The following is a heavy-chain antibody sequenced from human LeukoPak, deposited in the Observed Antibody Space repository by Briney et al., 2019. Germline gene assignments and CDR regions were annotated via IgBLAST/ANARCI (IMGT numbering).Heavy chain of an antibody. CDR2: ISGSGGNT. CDR1: GFTFGNYG. CDR3: VPRKEWSCYMGV. Sequence: PGGSLRLSCAASGFTFGNYGMSWVRQAPGKGLEWVSDISGSGGNTYYADSVKGRFTISRDNSKNTLYLQMNSLRADDTAVYYCVPRKEWSCYMGVWGKGTTVTVSS. J-gene: IGHJ6*03. V-gene: IGHV3-23*01. D-gene: IGHD3-3*01.